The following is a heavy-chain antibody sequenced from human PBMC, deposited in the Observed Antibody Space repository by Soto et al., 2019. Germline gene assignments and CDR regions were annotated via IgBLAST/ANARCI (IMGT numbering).Heavy chain of an antibody. D-gene: IGHD2-15*01. CDR3: VKQAHGLDGVAFDY. CDR1: GFIFSEST. J-gene: IGHJ4*02. CDR2: VSTSGRST. Sequence: PGGSLRLACSASGFIFSESTIYWVRQVPGKGLEAISAVSTSGRSTYYADSVKDRFTISRDNSKNTLRLQMGSLRPEDTAIYYCVKQAHGLDGVAFDYWGQGTQVTVSS. V-gene: IGHV3-64D*06.